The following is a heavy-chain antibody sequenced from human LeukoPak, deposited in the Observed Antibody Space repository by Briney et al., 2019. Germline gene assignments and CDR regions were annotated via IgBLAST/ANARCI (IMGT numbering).Heavy chain of an antibody. D-gene: IGHD4-17*01. CDR2: ISSNSRYT. CDR1: GFTFSDYY. J-gene: IGHJ6*02. V-gene: IGHV3-11*05. Sequence: PGGSLRLSCAASGFTFSDYYMSWIRQAPGKGLEWVSYISSNSRYTHYTDSVKGRSTISRDNAKNSLYLQMNSLRAEDTAVYYCARDTSFATVRYGVDVWGQGTTVTVSS. CDR3: ARDTSFATVRYGVDV.